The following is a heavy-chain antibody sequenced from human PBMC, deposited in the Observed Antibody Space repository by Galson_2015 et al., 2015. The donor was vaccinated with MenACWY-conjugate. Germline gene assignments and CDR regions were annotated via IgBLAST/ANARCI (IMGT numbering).Heavy chain of an antibody. CDR3: ARDQQGYNSSLFRSFDY. Sequence: SLRLSCAASGFTIRRHAMHWIRQAPGNGLEWVAVTSYDGSQKYYADSVKGRFSISRDNSKNTLYLQMNSLRDEDTAVYFCARDQQGYNSSLFRSFDYWGQGTLVTVSS. CDR1: GFTIRRHA. D-gene: IGHD6-13*01. J-gene: IGHJ4*02. V-gene: IGHV3-30*04. CDR2: TSYDGSQK.